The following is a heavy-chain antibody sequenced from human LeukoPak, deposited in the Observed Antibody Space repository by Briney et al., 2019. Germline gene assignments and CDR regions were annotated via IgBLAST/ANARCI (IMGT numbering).Heavy chain of an antibody. D-gene: IGHD4-17*01. CDR1: GFTFSSYG. J-gene: IGHJ4*02. V-gene: IGHV3-30*18. Sequence: GRSLRLSCAASGFTFSSYGMHWVRQAPGKGLEWVAVISYDGSNKYYADSVKGRFTISRDNSKNTLYLQMNSLRAEDTAVYYCAKRRSDRPTVTEALYYFDYWGQGTLVTVSS. CDR3: AKRRSDRPTVTEALYYFDY. CDR2: ISYDGSNK.